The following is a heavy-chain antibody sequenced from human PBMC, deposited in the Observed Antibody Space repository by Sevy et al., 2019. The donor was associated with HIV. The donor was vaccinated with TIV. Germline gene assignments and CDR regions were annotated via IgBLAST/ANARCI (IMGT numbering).Heavy chain of an antibody. CDR3: ARDVSAHIDYYSMDV. Sequence: GGSLRLSCAASGFTFSSYSMNWVRQAPGKGLEWVTSISSSSRYIYYVDSVKGRFTVSRDNSKNSLYLQMNSLRAEDTAVYYCARDVSAHIDYYSMDVWGQGTTVTVSS. D-gene: IGHD1-26*01. CDR2: ISSSSRYI. CDR1: GFTFSSYS. J-gene: IGHJ6*02. V-gene: IGHV3-21*01.